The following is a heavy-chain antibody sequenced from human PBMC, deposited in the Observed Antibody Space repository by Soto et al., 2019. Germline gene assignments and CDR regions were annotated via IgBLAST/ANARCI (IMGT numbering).Heavy chain of an antibody. CDR2: IKHSGST. CDR3: ARWDRLTVIWGSYRCFDY. D-gene: IGHD3-16*02. CDR1: GGSFSGYY. V-gene: IGHV4-34*01. Sequence: QVQLQQWGAGLLKPSETLSLTCAVYGGSFSGYYWSWIRQPPGKGLEWIGEIKHSGSTNYNPSLKSRVPISVDTSKNQSSLQLSSVTAADTAVYYCARWDRLTVIWGSYRCFDYWGQGTLVTVSS. J-gene: IGHJ4*02.